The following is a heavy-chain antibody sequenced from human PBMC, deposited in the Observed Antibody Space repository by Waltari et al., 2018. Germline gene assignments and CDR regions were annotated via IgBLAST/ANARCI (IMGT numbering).Heavy chain of an antibody. D-gene: IGHD4-4*01. V-gene: IGHV5-51*01. J-gene: IGHJ6*02. CDR1: GYSFTSYW. CDR3: ARHAERTTVTPYYYYYGMDV. Sequence: EVQLVQSGAEVKKPGESLKISCKGSGYSFTSYWIGWVRQMPGKGLEWMGIIYPGDSDTRYSPSFQGQVTISADKSISTAYLQWSSLKASDTAMYYCARHAERTTVTPYYYYYGMDVWGQGTTVTVSS. CDR2: IYPGDSDT.